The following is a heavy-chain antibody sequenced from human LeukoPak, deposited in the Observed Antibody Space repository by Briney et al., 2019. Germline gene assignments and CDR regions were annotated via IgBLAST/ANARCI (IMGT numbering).Heavy chain of an antibody. CDR3: ARHSYYGSGSYYKRFDP. Sequence: GESLKISCKGSGYSFTSYWIGWVRQMPGKGLEWMGIIYPGDSDTRYSPSFQGQVTISADKSISTAYLQWSSLEASDTAMYYCARHSYYGSGSYYKRFDPWGQGTLVTVSS. CDR1: GYSFTSYW. V-gene: IGHV5-51*01. D-gene: IGHD3-10*01. J-gene: IGHJ5*02. CDR2: IYPGDSDT.